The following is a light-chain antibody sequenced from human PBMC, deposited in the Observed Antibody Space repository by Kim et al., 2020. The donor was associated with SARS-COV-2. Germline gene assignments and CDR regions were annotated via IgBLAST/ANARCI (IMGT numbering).Light chain of an antibody. V-gene: IGLV3-1*01. J-gene: IGLJ2*01. CDR3: QAWDSGSVF. Sequence: SYELTQPPSLSVSPGQTATITCSGDKLGNKYTSWYQQKAGQSPVLVIYQDKRRPSGIPERFSGSSSGNTATLIITGAQAMDEGDYYCQAWDSGSVFFGGGTKLTVL. CDR2: QDK. CDR1: KLGNKY.